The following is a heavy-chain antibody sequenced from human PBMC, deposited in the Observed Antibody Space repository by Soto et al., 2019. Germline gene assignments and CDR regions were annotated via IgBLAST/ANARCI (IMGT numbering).Heavy chain of an antibody. CDR2: IIPRHGKA. CDR1: GYSVSYYD. V-gene: IGHV1-69*10. J-gene: IGHJ4*02. CDR3: ARDLGDIVVVPAAY. Sequence: PVKVCCKASGYSVSYYDINWVRQAPGQGLEWMGWIIPRHGKAAYAQKFQGRVTITTDTSMSTAYMELSSLRSEDTAVYYCARDLGDIVVVPAAYWGQGTLVTVSS. D-gene: IGHD2-2*01.